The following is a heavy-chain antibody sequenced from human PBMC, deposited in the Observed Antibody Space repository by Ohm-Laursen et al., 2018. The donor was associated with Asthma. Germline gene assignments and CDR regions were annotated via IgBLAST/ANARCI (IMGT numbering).Heavy chain of an antibody. V-gene: IGHV3-7*01. CDR3: ARARSGSSYDY. CDR1: GFTFSSYW. Sequence: SLRLSCAASGFTFSSYWMSWVRQAPGKGLEWVANIKQDGSEKYYVDSVKGRFTISRDNAKNTLYLQMNSLRTEDTAVYYCARARSGSSYDYWGQGTLVTVSS. CDR2: IKQDGSEK. J-gene: IGHJ4*02. D-gene: IGHD1-26*01.